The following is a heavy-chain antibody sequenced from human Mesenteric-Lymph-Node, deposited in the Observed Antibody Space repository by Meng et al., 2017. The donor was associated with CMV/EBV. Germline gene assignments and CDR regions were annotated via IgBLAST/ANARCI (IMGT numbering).Heavy chain of an antibody. CDR2: LIPIFGTA. CDR1: FSSHA. V-gene: IGHV1-69*05. CDR3: ARRYCSSTSCVGWFDP. D-gene: IGHD2-2*01. Sequence: FSSHAISWVRQAPGQGLEWMGGLIPIFGTANHAQKFQGRVTITTDESTSRAYMELSSLRSEDTAVYYCARRYCSSTSCVGWFDPWGQGTLVTVSS. J-gene: IGHJ5*02.